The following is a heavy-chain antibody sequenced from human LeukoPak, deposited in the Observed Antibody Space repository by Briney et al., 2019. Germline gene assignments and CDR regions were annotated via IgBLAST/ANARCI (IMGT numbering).Heavy chain of an antibody. CDR1: GGTFSSYA. Sequence: ASAKVSCKASGGTFSSYAISWVRQAPGQGLEWMGGIIPIFGTANYAQKFQGRVTITADESTSTAYMELSSLRSEDTAVYYCARAIRSYDFWSGYSPSQIDYWGQGTLVTVSS. CDR3: ARAIRSYDFWSGYSPSQIDY. CDR2: IIPIFGTA. D-gene: IGHD3-3*01. J-gene: IGHJ4*02. V-gene: IGHV1-69*13.